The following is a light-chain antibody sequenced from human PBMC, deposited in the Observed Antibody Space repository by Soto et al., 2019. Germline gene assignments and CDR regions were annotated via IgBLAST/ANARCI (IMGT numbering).Light chain of an antibody. CDR2: DVS. Sequence: QSALTQPPSASGSPGQSVAISCTGTSSDVGGYNYVSWYQQHPGKAPKLMIYDVSKRPSGVPDRFSGSQSGNTASLTVSGLQDEDEDDYYCSSYAGTHIVFGTGTTVXVL. J-gene: IGLJ1*01. V-gene: IGLV2-8*01. CDR1: SSDVGGYNY. CDR3: SSYAGTHIV.